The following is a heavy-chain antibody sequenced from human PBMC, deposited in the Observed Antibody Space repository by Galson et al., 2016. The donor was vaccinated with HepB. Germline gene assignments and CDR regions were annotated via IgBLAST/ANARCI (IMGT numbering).Heavy chain of an antibody. Sequence: CAISGDSVSSDVAAWNWIRQSPSRGLEWLGRTYYRSRWFNEYAVSVKSRMTIDSDTPKNQFSLHLNSVTPEDTAVYYCAGGYGDHYYFYYGLDVWGQGTTVIVSS. CDR2: TYYRSRWFN. J-gene: IGHJ6*02. CDR1: GDSVSSDVAA. V-gene: IGHV6-1*01. CDR3: AGGYGDHYYFYYGLDV. D-gene: IGHD4-17*01.